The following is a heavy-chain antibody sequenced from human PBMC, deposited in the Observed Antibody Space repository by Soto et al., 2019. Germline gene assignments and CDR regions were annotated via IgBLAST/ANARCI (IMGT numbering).Heavy chain of an antibody. CDR2: IIPILGIA. V-gene: IGHV1-69*02. Sequence: QVQLVQCGAEVKKPGSSVKVSCKASGGTFSSYTISWVRQAPGQGLEWMGRIIPILGIANYSQKFQGRVTITADKSTSTAYMELSSLSSEDTAVYYCARAGVNNWFDPWGQGTLVTVSS. CDR3: ARAGVNNWFDP. J-gene: IGHJ5*02. CDR1: GGTFSSYT. D-gene: IGHD3-10*01.